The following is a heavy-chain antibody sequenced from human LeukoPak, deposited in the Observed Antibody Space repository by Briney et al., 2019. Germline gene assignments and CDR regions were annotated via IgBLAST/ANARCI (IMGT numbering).Heavy chain of an antibody. CDR1: GFTFSYYA. Sequence: GGSLGLSCAASGFTFSYYALHWVRQAPGKGLEWVAVMSYDGSNKHYADSVKGRFTISRDNSKNTLYLEMNSLRAEDTAVYYCAREMNFGGQGSPVGFDVWGQGTLVSVSS. D-gene: IGHD4-23*01. V-gene: IGHV3-30*04. CDR3: AREMNFGGQGSPVGFDV. CDR2: MSYDGSNK. J-gene: IGHJ3*01.